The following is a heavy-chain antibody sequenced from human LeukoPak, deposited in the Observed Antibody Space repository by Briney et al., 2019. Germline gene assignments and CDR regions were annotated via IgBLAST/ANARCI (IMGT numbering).Heavy chain of an antibody. CDR1: GGSISSYY. Sequence: SETLSLTCTVSGGSISSYYWSWIRQPAGKGLEWIGRIYTSGSTNYNPSLKSRVTISVDTSKNQFSLKLSSVTAADTAVYYCARGIVATIRIYWFDPWGQGTLVTVSS. CDR2: IYTSGST. J-gene: IGHJ5*02. V-gene: IGHV4-4*07. D-gene: IGHD5-12*01. CDR3: ARGIVATIRIYWFDP.